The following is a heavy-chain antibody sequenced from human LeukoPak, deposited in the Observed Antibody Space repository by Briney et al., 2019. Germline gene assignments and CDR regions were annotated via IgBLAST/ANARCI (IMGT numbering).Heavy chain of an antibody. J-gene: IGHJ4*02. CDR3: ARDVGGAGSH. Sequence: GGSLRLSCAASGFTFSNAWMSWVRQAPGKGLEWVSRIDEHGTTIDYADSVRDRFTISRDNAKNTLYLHMNSLRAEDTAMYYCARDVGGAGSHWGQGSLVTVSS. D-gene: IGHD3-10*01. CDR2: IDEHGTTI. V-gene: IGHV3-74*01. CDR1: GFTFSNAW.